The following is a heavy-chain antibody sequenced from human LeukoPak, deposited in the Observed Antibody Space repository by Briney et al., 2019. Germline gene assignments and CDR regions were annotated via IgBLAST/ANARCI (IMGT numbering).Heavy chain of an antibody. Sequence: SETLSLTCAVSGYSISSGYYWGWIRQPPGKGLEWIATISHSGSTNYNPSLKSRVTISVDTSKNQFSLKLSSMTAADTAVYYCARLGIGWPFDHWGQGTLVTVSS. CDR3: ARLGIGWPFDH. D-gene: IGHD6-19*01. V-gene: IGHV4-38-2*01. CDR2: ISHSGST. J-gene: IGHJ4*02. CDR1: GYSISSGYY.